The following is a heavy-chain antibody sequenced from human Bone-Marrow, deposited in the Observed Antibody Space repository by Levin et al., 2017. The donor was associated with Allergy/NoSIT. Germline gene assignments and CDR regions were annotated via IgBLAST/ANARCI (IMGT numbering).Heavy chain of an antibody. J-gene: IGHJ4*02. CDR2: ISYDGSNK. Sequence: GGSLRLSCAASGFTFSSYAMHWVRQAPGKGLEWVAVISYDGSNKYYADSVKGRFTISRDNSKNTLYLQMNSLRAEDTAVYYCARPYYYDSSGLVAPHAEPFDYWGQGTLVTVSS. D-gene: IGHD3-22*01. V-gene: IGHV3-30-3*01. CDR1: GFTFSSYA. CDR3: ARPYYYDSSGLVAPHAEPFDY.